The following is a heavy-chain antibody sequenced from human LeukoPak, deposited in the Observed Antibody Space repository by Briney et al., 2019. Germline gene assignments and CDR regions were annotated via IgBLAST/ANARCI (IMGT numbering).Heavy chain of an antibody. CDR2: IAGGIGTA. J-gene: IGHJ4*02. V-gene: IGHV3-23*01. D-gene: IGHD6-13*01. Sequence: GGSLRLSCAASGFTFSNYAMNWVRQAPGKGLEWVSAIAGGIGTAFYADSVKGRFTISRDNSKNKLYLQLRSLRAEDTAVYYCAKDLTAASGEVFQFDYWGQGTRVTVS. CDR3: AKDLTAASGEVFQFDY. CDR1: GFTFSNYA.